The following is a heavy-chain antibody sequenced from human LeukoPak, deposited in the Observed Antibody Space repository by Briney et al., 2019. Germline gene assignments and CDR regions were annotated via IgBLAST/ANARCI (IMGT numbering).Heavy chain of an antibody. CDR1: GFTFSSYW. CDR3: ARGSIVVVPADPIDY. J-gene: IGHJ4*02. V-gene: IGHV3-20*04. D-gene: IGHD2-2*01. Sequence: AGGSLRLSCAASGFTFSSYWMSWVRQAPGKGLEWVSGINWNGGSTGYADSVKGRFTISRDNAKNSLYLQMNSLRAEDTAVYYCARGSIVVVPADPIDYWGQGTLVTVSS. CDR2: INWNGGST.